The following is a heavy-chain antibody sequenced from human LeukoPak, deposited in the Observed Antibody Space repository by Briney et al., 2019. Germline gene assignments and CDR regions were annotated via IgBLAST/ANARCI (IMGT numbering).Heavy chain of an antibody. CDR1: GGSFSGYY. CDR3: ARGSPLWFGDRPDWFDP. J-gene: IGHJ5*02. CDR2: INHSGST. Sequence: PSETLSLTCAVYGGSFSGYYWSWIRQPPGKGLEWIGEINHSGSTNYNPSLKSRVTISVDTSKNQSSLKLSSVTAADTAVYYCARGSPLWFGDRPDWFDPWGQGTLVTVSS. V-gene: IGHV4-34*01. D-gene: IGHD3-10*01.